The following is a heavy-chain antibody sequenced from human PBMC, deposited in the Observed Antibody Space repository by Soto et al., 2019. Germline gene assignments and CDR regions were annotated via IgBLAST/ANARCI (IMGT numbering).Heavy chain of an antibody. J-gene: IGHJ5*02. Sequence: GASVKVSCKASGYTFTSYAMHWVRQAPGQRLEWMGWINAGNGNTKYSQKFQGRVTITRDTSASTAYMELSSLRSEDTAVYYCVRCWGTGDGSNLGYNWFDPWGQGTLVTVSS. CDR2: INAGNGNT. V-gene: IGHV1-3*01. CDR1: GYTFTSYA. D-gene: IGHD1-1*01. CDR3: VRCWGTGDGSNLGYNWFDP.